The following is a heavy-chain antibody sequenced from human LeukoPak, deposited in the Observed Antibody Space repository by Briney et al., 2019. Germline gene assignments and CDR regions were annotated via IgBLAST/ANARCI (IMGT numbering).Heavy chain of an antibody. V-gene: IGHV3-23*01. CDR3: TRKTPGRTPFDY. J-gene: IGHJ4*02. D-gene: IGHD2-15*01. CDR2: ISGSGGST. CDR1: GFTFSSYA. Sequence: GGSLRLSCAASGFTFSSYAMSWVRQVPGKGLEWVSAISGSGGSTYYADSVKGRFTISRDNSKNTLYLQMDSLRAEDTAIYYCTRKTPGRTPFDYWGQGILVTVSS.